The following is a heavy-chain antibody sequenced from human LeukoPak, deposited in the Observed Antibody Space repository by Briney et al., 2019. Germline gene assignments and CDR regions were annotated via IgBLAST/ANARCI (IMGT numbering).Heavy chain of an antibody. D-gene: IGHD3-22*01. J-gene: IGHJ4*02. CDR2: IYYSGST. CDR1: GGSISSYY. V-gene: IGHV4-59*01. Sequence: SETLSLTCTVSGGSISSYYWSWIRQPPGKGLEWIGYIYYSGSTNYNPFLKSRVTISVDTSKNQFSLKLSSVTAADTAVYYCARDYYDSSGYYSGFDYWGQGTLVTVSS. CDR3: ARDYYDSSGYYSGFDY.